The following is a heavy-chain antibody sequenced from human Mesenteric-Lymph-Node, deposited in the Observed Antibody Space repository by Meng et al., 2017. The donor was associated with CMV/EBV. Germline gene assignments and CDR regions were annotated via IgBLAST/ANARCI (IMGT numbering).Heavy chain of an antibody. CDR3: ASVEMATIYYYGMDV. J-gene: IGHJ6*02. CDR2: IIPILGIA. CDR1: GGTFSSYT. V-gene: IGHV1-69*02. D-gene: IGHD5-24*01. Sequence: SVKVSCKASGGTFSSYTISWVRQAPGQGLEWMGRIIPILGIANYAQKFQGRVTITADKSTSTAYMELSSLRSEDTAVYYCASVEMATIYYYGMDVWGQGTTVTVSS.